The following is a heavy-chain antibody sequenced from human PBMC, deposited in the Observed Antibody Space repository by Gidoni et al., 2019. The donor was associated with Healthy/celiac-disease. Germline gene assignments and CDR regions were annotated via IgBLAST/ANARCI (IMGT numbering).Heavy chain of an antibody. CDR3: ARGVYGSGSYYNVPYYYGMDV. J-gene: IGHJ6*02. CDR1: GFTFSSSW. D-gene: IGHD3-10*01. Sequence: EVQLVESGGGLVQPGGSLRLSCAASGFTFSSSWMHWVRQAPGKGLVWVSRINSDGSSTSYADSVKGRFTISRDNAKNTLYLQMNSLRAEDTAVYYCARGVYGSGSYYNVPYYYGMDVWGQGTTVTVSS. CDR2: INSDGSST. V-gene: IGHV3-74*01.